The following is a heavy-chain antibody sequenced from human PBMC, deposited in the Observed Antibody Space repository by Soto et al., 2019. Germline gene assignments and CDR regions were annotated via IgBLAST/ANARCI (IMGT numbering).Heavy chain of an antibody. CDR1: GASISTYY. CDR3: ARGGSEGGLDV. J-gene: IGHJ6*02. D-gene: IGHD3-10*01. CDR2: LYYSGNT. Sequence: QMQLQESGPGVVKPSETLSLTCTVSGASISTYYWTWIRQAPGKGLEWIGYLYYSGNTNYNPSLKSRVTMSVDTSKNLFYLTLTSATAADTAVYFCARGGSEGGLDVWGQGTTVAVSS. V-gene: IGHV4-59*01.